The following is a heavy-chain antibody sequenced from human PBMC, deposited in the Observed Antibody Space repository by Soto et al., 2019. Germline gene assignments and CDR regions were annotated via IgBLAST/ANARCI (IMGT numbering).Heavy chain of an antibody. CDR3: ARDGDYGDGRYGMDV. Sequence: EVQLVESGGGLIQPGGSLRLSCAASGFTVSSNYMSWVRQAPGQGLEWVSVIYSGGITYYADSVKGRFTISRDNSKNTLYLQMNSLRAEDTAVYYCARDGDYGDGRYGMDVWGQGTTVTVSS. CDR1: GFTVSSNY. D-gene: IGHD4-17*01. J-gene: IGHJ6*02. CDR2: IYSGGIT. V-gene: IGHV3-53*01.